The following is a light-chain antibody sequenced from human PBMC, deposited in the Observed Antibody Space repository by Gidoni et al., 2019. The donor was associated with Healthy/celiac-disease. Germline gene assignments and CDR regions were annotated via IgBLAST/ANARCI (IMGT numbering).Light chain of an antibody. CDR1: QSINTW. CDR2: EAS. CDR3: QQYNVYPLT. V-gene: IGKV1-5*03. Sequence: DIQMTQSPSTLSASVGARVTITCRASQSINTWLAWYQQKPGKAPKLLMYEASTLESGVPSRFSGSGSETEFTLIITGLHPDDFATYYCQQYNVYPLTFGGGTKVEIK. J-gene: IGKJ4*01.